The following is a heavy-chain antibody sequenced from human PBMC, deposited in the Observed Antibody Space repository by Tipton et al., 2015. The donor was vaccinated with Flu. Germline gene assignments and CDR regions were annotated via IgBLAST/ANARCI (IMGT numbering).Heavy chain of an antibody. CDR2: INPSGGST. V-gene: IGHV1-46*01. CDR1: GYTFTSYY. Sequence: QLVQSGAEVKKPGASVKVSCKASGYTFTSYYMHWVRQAPGQGLEWMGIINPSGGSTSYAQKFQGRVTMTRDTSTSTVYMELSSPRSEDTAVYYCARDSSDYAPFPVYAFDIWGQGTMVTVSS. CDR3: ARDSSDYAPFPVYAFDI. J-gene: IGHJ3*02. D-gene: IGHD4-17*01.